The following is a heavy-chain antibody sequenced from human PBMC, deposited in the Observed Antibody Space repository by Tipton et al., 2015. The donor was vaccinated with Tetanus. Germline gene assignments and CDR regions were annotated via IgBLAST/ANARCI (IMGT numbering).Heavy chain of an antibody. CDR3: ARVVVVAATNIYFDY. J-gene: IGHJ4*02. V-gene: IGHV4-31*03. CDR2: IYYSGST. CDR1: GGSISSGGYY. D-gene: IGHD2-15*01. Sequence: TLSLTCTVSGGSISSGGYYWSWIRQHPGKGLEWIGYIYYSGSTYYNPSLKSRVTISVDTSKNQFSLKLSSVTAADTAVYYCARVVVVAATNIYFDYWGQGTLVTVSP.